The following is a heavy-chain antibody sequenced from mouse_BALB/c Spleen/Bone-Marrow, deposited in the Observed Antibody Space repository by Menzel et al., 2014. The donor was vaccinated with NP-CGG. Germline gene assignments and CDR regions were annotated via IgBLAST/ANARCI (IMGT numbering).Heavy chain of an antibody. CDR3: ARGIYGYIKYAMDY. D-gene: IGHD1-2*01. J-gene: IGHJ4*01. V-gene: IGHV5-17*02. CDR2: ISGGSSTI. CDR1: GFTFSSFG. Sequence: EVQLKESGGGLVQPGGSRKLSCAASGFTFSSFGMHWVRQAPEKGLEWVAYISGGSSTIYYADTVKGRFTISRDNPKNTLFLQMTSLRSEDTAMYYCARGIYGYIKYAMDYWGQGTSVTVSS.